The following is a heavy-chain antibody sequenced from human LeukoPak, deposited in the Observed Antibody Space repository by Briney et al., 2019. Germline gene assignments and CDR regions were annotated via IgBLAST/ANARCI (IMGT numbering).Heavy chain of an antibody. CDR3: AREGVVQQYRKDYYYYYMDV. V-gene: IGHV1-2*02. CDR1: GYTFTSYG. Sequence: ASVKVSCKASGYTFTSYGISWVRQAPGQGLEWMGWINPNSGGTNYAQKFQGRVTMTRDTSISTAYMELSRLRSDDTAVYYCAREGVVQQYRKDYYYYYMDVWGQGTLVTVSS. D-gene: IGHD3-10*01. J-gene: IGHJ6*03. CDR2: INPNSGGT.